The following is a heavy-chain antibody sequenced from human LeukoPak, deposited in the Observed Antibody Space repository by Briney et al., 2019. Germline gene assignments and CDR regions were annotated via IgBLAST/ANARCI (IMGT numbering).Heavy chain of an antibody. D-gene: IGHD3-10*02. CDR1: GESLNGHY. CDR3: ARHNDYYVVGGMDV. V-gene: IGHV4-34*01. Sequence: SETLSLTCAVYGESLNGHYWSWIRQSPGKGLEWIGEGSDRGGTKFNPSLKSRVTISADTSKNQFSLKLSSVTAADTAVYYCARHNDYYVVGGMDVWGQGTTVTVSS. CDR2: GSDRGGT. J-gene: IGHJ6*02.